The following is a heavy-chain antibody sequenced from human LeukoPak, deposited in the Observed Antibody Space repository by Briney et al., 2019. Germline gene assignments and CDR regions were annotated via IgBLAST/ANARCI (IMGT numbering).Heavy chain of an antibody. Sequence: GGSLRLSCAASGFTFSSYSMNWVRQAPGKGLEWVSSISSSSSYIYYADSVKGRFTISRDNAKNSLYLQMNSLRAEDTAVYYCARDQGYGDYPLHAFDIWGQGTMVTVSS. CDR1: GFTFSSYS. D-gene: IGHD4-17*01. J-gene: IGHJ3*02. CDR2: ISSSSSYI. CDR3: ARDQGYGDYPLHAFDI. V-gene: IGHV3-21*01.